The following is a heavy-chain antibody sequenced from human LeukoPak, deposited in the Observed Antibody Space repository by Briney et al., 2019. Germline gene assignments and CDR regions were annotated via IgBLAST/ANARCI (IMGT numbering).Heavy chain of an antibody. Sequence: SETLSLTCAVYGGSFRGYYWSWIRHPPRKGLEWIGEINHSGSTNYNPSLKSRVTISLDTSMKKFSLKLNSVTAADTAVYYCASTERCSTTCPLDYWGQGTLVTVSS. CDR1: GGSFRGYY. V-gene: IGHV4-34*01. J-gene: IGHJ4*02. CDR2: INHSGST. CDR3: ASTERCSTTCPLDY. D-gene: IGHD2-2*01.